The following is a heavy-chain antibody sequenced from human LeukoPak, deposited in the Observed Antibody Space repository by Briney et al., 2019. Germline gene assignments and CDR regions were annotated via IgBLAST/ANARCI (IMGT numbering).Heavy chain of an antibody. CDR3: ARAERRFDY. CDR2: ISSSSSTI. J-gene: IGHJ4*02. CDR1: GFTFSSYS. V-gene: IGHV3-48*01. Sequence: GGSLRLSCAASGFTFSSYSMNWVRQAPGKGLEWVSSISSSSSTIYYADSVKDRFTISRDNAKNSLYLQMNSLRAEDTAVYYCARAERRFDYWGQGTLVTVSS.